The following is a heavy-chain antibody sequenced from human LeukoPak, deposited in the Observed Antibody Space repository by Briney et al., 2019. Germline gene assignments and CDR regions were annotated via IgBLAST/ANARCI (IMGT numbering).Heavy chain of an antibody. Sequence: ASVKVSCKASGGPFSSYAISWVRQAPGQGLEWKGGIIPIFGTANYAQKFQGRVTITADESTSTAYMELSSLRSEDTAVYYCARVISYDSSGYYSHFDYWGQGTLVTVSS. CDR2: IIPIFGTA. V-gene: IGHV1-69*13. CDR3: ARVISYDSSGYYSHFDY. CDR1: GGPFSSYA. D-gene: IGHD3-22*01. J-gene: IGHJ4*02.